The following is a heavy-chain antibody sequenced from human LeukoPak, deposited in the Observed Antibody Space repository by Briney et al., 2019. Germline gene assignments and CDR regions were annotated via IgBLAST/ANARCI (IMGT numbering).Heavy chain of an antibody. CDR3: AKDWGVGGSYADS. Sequence: GGSLRLSCVASGFRFSGYGMHWVRQAPGKGLEWVAFIRYDGSEKYYADSVKGRFIISRDNSKDTLFMEMNSLRREDTALYYCAKDWGVGGSYADSGGQGTLVTVSS. J-gene: IGHJ4*02. CDR1: GFRFSGYG. V-gene: IGHV3-30*02. CDR2: IRYDGSEK. D-gene: IGHD1-26*01.